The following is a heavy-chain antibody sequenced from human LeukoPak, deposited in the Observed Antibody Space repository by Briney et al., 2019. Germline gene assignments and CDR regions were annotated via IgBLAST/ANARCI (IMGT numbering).Heavy chain of an antibody. V-gene: IGHV3-21*01. D-gene: IGHD2-21*02. CDR2: ISSSSSYV. Sequence: GGSLRLSCAASGFTFSSYSMNWVRQAPGKGLEWVSSISSSSSYVYYADSVKGRFTISRDNAKNSLYLQMNSLRAEDTAVYYYARDYRVVTFDYWGQGTLVTVSS. CDR3: ARDYRVVTFDY. J-gene: IGHJ4*02. CDR1: GFTFSSYS.